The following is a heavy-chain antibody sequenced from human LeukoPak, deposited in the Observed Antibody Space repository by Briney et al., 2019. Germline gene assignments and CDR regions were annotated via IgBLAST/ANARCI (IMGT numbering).Heavy chain of an antibody. Sequence: HPGGSLRLSCAASGFTVSSNYMSWVRQAPGKGLEWVSVIYSGGTTYYADSVKGRFTISRDNSKNTLYPQLNSLRAEDTAVYYCARSGSYTRFDYWGQGTLVTVSS. CDR3: ARSGSYTRFDY. J-gene: IGHJ4*02. V-gene: IGHV3-53*01. CDR2: IYSGGTT. D-gene: IGHD1-26*01. CDR1: GFTVSSNY.